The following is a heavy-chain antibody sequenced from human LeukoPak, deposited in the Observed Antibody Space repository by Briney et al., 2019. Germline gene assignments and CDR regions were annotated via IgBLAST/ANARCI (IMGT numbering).Heavy chain of an antibody. CDR2: IIPIFGTA. D-gene: IGHD3-22*01. CDR1: GYTFSTYY. Sequence: ASVKVSCKASGYTFSTYYMHWVRQAPGQGLEWMGGIIPIFGTANYAQKFQGRVTITADESTSTAYMELSSLRSEDTAVYYCARGYYDSSGYYYPEIYYYYYYGMDVWGQGTTVTVSS. J-gene: IGHJ6*02. V-gene: IGHV1-69*13. CDR3: ARGYYDSSGYYYPEIYYYYYYGMDV.